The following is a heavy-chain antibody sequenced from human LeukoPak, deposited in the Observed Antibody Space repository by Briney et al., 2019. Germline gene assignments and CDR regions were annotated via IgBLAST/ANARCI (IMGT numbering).Heavy chain of an antibody. D-gene: IGHD5-24*01. CDR1: GYTFTSSD. V-gene: IGHV1-8*01. CDR2: MNPNNGQT. CDR3: TGGLYPSGNYPPDY. Sequence: PSVKVSCKASGYTFTSSDINWVRQATGQGLEWMGWMNPNNGQTDSAPKFPARVTMIKDTSIKTTYMELRSLRSDDTALHYCTGGLYPSGNYPPDYWGQGTLVTVSS. J-gene: IGHJ4*02.